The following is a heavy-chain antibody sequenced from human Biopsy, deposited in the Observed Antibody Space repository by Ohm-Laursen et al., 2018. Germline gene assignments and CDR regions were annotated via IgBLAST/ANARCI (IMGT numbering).Heavy chain of an antibody. D-gene: IGHD1-1*01. CDR2: INSMFSTT. CDR3: AKRGVERGRPLAY. V-gene: IGHV1-69*13. J-gene: IGHJ4*02. CDR1: GGTFSSFG. Sequence: SVKVSCKASGGTFSSFGISWVRQAPGQGLEWMGEINSMFSTTNYAQTFQGRVTITADESTSTAYMEVSSLRSEDTAVYYCAKRGVERGRPLAYWGQGTLVTVSS.